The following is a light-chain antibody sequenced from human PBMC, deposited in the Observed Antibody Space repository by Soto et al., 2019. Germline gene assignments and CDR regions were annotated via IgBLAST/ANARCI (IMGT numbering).Light chain of an antibody. CDR2: EIS. V-gene: IGKV1-17*01. J-gene: IGKJ3*01. Sequence: DIQMTQSPSSLSASAGDRVTITCRASQGVRSSLDWYQQKPGKAPKRLIYEISSLQSGVPSRFSGSGSGTEFTLTISSLQPEDFATYYCLQHNSYPFTVGPGTKVDIK. CDR3: LQHNSYPFT. CDR1: QGVRSS.